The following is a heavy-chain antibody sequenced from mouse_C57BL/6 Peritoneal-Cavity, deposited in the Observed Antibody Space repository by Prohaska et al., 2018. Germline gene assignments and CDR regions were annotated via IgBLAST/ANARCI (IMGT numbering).Heavy chain of an antibody. CDR2: INSDGSAI. V-gene: IGHV11-2*01. CDR1: GFTFSGFW. J-gene: IGHJ1*03. CDR3: MRYGSYWYFDV. Sequence: EVQLLETGGGLVQPGGSRGLSCEGSGFTFSGFWMSWVRQTPGKTLEWIGDINSDGSAINYAPSIKDRVTIVRDNDKSTLYLQMSNVRSEDTATYFCMRYGSYWYFDVWGTGTTVTVSS. D-gene: IGHD4-1*01.